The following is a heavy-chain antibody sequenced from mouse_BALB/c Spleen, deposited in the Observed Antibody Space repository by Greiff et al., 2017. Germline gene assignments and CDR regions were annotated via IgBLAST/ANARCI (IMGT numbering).Heavy chain of an antibody. CDR1: GYTFTSYW. Sequence: QVQLQQPGAELVKPGASVKLSCKASGYTFTSYWMHWVKQRPGQGLEWIGEIDPSDSYTNYNQKFKGKATLTVDKSSSTAYMQLSSLTSEDSAVYYCARKSHYFDYWGQGTTLTVSS. V-gene: IGHV1-69*02. J-gene: IGHJ2*01. CDR3: ARKSHYFDY. CDR2: IDPSDSYT.